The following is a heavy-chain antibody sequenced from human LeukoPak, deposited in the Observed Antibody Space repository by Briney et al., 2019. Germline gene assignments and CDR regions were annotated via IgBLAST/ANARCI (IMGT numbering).Heavy chain of an antibody. Sequence: GGSLRLSCAASGSTFNSYGMHWVRQAPGKGLEWVAFIRYDGSNKYYADSVKGRFTISRDNSKNTLYLQMNSLRAEDTAVYYCAKDQNLFVVVVAATFQHWGQGTLVTVSS. CDR2: IRYDGSNK. D-gene: IGHD2-15*01. V-gene: IGHV3-30*02. CDR3: AKDQNLFVVVVAATFQH. J-gene: IGHJ1*01. CDR1: GSTFNSYG.